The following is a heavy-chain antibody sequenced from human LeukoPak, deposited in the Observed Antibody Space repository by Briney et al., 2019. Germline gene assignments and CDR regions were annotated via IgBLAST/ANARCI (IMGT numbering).Heavy chain of an antibody. CDR3: ARGRASAGGYSGYDGGDWFDP. CDR1: GGTFSSYA. J-gene: IGHJ5*02. Sequence: GASVKVSCKASGGTFSSYAINWVRQATGQGLQWMGWMNPNSGHTGYAQKFQGRVTITTNTSISTAYMELNSLRSEDTAVFYCARGRASAGGYSGYDGGDWFDPWGQGTLVTVSS. CDR2: MNPNSGHT. V-gene: IGHV1-8*03. D-gene: IGHD5-12*01.